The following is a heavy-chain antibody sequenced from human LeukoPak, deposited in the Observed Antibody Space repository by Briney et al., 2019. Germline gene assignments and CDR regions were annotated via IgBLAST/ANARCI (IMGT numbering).Heavy chain of an antibody. V-gene: IGHV1-3*01. CDR2: INAGNGNT. D-gene: IGHD2-2*01. CDR3: ARDIVVVPAAPPGAFDI. CDR1: GYTFTSYA. J-gene: IGHJ3*02. Sequence: GASVKVSCKASGYTFTSYAMHWVRQAPGQRLEWMGWINAGNGNTKYSQKFQGRVTITRDTSASTAYMELSSLRSEDTAVYYCARDIVVVPAAPPGAFDIWGQGTMVTVSS.